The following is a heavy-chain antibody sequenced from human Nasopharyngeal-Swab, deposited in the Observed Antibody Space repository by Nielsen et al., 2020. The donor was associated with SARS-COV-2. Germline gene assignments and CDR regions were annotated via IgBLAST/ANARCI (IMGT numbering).Heavy chain of an antibody. V-gene: IGHV1-18*01. Sequence: ASVKVSCKASGYSFRSYGINWVRHAPGQGLEWMGWISVYNADRNYAEKFQGRVSMTTDTSTTTAYMELRSLRSDDTAMYYCARDVEEWLVDPSLSFDLWLQGTLVTVSS. CDR2: ISVYNADR. D-gene: IGHD5-18*01. CDR1: GYSFRSYG. CDR3: ARDVEEWLVDPSLSFDL. J-gene: IGHJ5*02.